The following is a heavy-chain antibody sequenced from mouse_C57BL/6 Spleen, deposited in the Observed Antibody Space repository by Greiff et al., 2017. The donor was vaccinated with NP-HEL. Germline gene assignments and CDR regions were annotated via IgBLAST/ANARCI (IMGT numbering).Heavy chain of an antibody. CDR2: IDPSDSYT. D-gene: IGHD1-1*01. V-gene: IGHV1-69*01. CDR1: GYTFTSYW. Sequence: QVQLQQPGAELVMPGASVKLSRKASGYTFTSYWMHWVKQRPGQGLEWIGEIDPSDSYTNYNQKFKGKSTLTVDKSSSTAYMQLSSLTSEDSAVYYCARKGHYYGSSYDAMDYWGQGTSVTVSS. J-gene: IGHJ4*01. CDR3: ARKGHYYGSSYDAMDY.